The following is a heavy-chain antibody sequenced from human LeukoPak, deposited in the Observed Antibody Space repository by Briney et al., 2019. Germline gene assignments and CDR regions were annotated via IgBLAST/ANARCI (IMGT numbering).Heavy chain of an antibody. CDR1: GVPFSSYW. CDR2: IKQDGSKK. D-gene: IGHD5-24*01. Sequence: GGALRVSCVASGVPFSSYWMTWVRQAPGKGLEWVANIKQDGSKKSYVDSVKGRFTISRDNAKNSLYLQMNSLRVEDTAIYYCTRVGYIDEGIDYWGQGTLVTVSS. V-gene: IGHV3-7*04. J-gene: IGHJ4*02. CDR3: TRVGYIDEGIDY.